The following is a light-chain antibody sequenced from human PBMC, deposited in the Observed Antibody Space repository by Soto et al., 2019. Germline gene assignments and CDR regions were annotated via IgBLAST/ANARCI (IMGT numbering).Light chain of an antibody. J-gene: IGKJ4*01. V-gene: IGKV3-20*01. Sequence: EIVLTQSPGTLSLSPGERATLSCRASQSLRSGYSAWYQQKPGQAPRLLIVGASSRATGIPDRFSGGGSGTDFTLTISRLEPEDFALYYCHQYDNSPLTFGGGTKVDIK. CDR3: HQYDNSPLT. CDR2: GAS. CDR1: QSLRSGY.